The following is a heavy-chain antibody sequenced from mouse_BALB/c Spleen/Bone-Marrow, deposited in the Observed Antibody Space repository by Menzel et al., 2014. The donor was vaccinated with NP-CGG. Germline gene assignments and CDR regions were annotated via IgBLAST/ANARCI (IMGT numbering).Heavy chain of an antibody. CDR1: GYTFSSYY. D-gene: IGHD1-1*01. Sequence: VKLMESGAELVKPGASVKLSCKASGYTFSSYYMYWVKQRPGQGLEWIGEINPSNGGTKFNEKFKSKATLTVDKSSSTAYKQSSSLTAEASAVYYGTRSNYGYCYFDVWGAGTTVTVSS. CDR2: INPSNGGT. J-gene: IGHJ1*01. V-gene: IGHV1S81*02. CDR3: TRSNYGYCYFDV.